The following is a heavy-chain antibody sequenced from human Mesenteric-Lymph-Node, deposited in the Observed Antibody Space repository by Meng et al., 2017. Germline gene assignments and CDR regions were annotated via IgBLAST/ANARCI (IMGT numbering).Heavy chain of an antibody. CDR3: ARDPYFDDSSGYVDY. CDR2: NYHSGST. CDR1: GYSISSGYY. J-gene: IGHJ4*02. D-gene: IGHD3-22*01. Sequence: SETLSLTCTVSGYSISSGYYWGWIRQPPGKGLEWIGSNYHSGSTYYNPSLQSRVTISVDTSKNQFSLKLSSVTAADTAVYYCARDPYFDDSSGYVDYWGQGTLVTVSS. V-gene: IGHV4-38-2*02.